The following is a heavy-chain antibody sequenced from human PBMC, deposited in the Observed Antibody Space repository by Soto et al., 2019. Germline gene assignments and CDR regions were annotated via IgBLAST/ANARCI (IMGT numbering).Heavy chain of an antibody. CDR3: ARGRHYYDTSGYYPDAFDI. Sequence: GGSLRLSCAASWFTFSTYDMHLVRQATGKGLEWVSAIGTAGDTYYPGSVKVRFTISRENTKNSLYLQMNSLRAGDTAVSYGARGRHYYDTSGYYPDAFDIWGQGTMVTVSS. D-gene: IGHD3-22*01. V-gene: IGHV3-13*01. J-gene: IGHJ3*02. CDR2: IGTAGDT. CDR1: WFTFSTYD.